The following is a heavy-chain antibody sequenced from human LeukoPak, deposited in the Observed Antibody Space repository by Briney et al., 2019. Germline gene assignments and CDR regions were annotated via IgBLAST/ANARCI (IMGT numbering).Heavy chain of an antibody. D-gene: IGHD1-26*01. CDR3: VTTWGAHYWYFDL. J-gene: IGHJ2*01. CDR2: IKQDGSEK. CDR1: GFTFSSYW. V-gene: IGHV3-7*01. Sequence: GGSLRLSCAASGFTFSSYWMSWVRQAPGKGLEWVSNIKQDGSEKYYVDFVKGRFTISRDNAKNSLYLQMNSLRAEDTAVYYCVTTWGAHYWYFDLWGRGALVTVSS.